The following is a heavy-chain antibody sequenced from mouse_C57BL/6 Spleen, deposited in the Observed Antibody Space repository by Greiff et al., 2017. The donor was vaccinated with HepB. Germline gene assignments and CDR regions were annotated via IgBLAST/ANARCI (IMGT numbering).Heavy chain of an antibody. CDR3: VFYGSKNNFDY. V-gene: IGHV1-64*01. D-gene: IGHD1-1*01. CDR1: GYTFTSYW. CDR2: IHPNSGST. J-gene: IGHJ2*01. Sequence: QVQLQQPGAELVKPGASVKLSCKASGYTFTSYWMHWVKQRPGQGLEWIGIIHPNSGSTNYNEKFKSKATLTVDKSSSTAYMQLSSLTSEDSAVYYCVFYGSKNNFDYWGQGTTLTVSS.